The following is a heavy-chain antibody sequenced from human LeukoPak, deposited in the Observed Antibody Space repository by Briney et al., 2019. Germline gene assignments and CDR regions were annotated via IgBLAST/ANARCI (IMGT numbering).Heavy chain of an antibody. Sequence: SETLSLTCAVYGGSFSGYYWSWMRQPPGKGLEWIGEINHSGSTNYNPSLKSRVTISVDTSKNQFSLKLSSVTAADTAVYYCAREGGYCSSTSCYGGWFDPWGQGTLVTVSS. D-gene: IGHD2-2*01. J-gene: IGHJ5*02. CDR1: GGSFSGYY. CDR3: AREGGYCSSTSCYGGWFDP. V-gene: IGHV4-34*01. CDR2: INHSGST.